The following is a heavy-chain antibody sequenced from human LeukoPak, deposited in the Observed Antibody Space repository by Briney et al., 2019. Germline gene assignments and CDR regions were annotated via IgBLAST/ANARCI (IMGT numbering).Heavy chain of an antibody. CDR1: GYTFTSYD. V-gene: IGHV1-8*01. D-gene: IGHD3-10*01. J-gene: IGHJ5*02. Sequence: ASVKVSCEASGYTFTSYDINWVRQATGQGLEWMGWMNPNSGNTGYAQKFQGRVTMTRNTSISTAYMELSSLRSEDTAVYYCAITRYYYGSGSYYKGRNWFDPWGQGTLVTVSS. CDR3: AITRYYYGSGSYYKGRNWFDP. CDR2: MNPNSGNT.